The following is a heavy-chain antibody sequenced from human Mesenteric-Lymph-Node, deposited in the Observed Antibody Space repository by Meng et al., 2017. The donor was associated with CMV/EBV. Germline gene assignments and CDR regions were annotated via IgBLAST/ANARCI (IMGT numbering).Heavy chain of an antibody. Sequence: GESLKISCAAFGFTFRSYSMNWVRQAPGKGPEWVSHISSGGDTTYYADSVKGRFTISRDNAKNSLYLHLNSLRVEDTSVYYCARDLGGEWGQGTLVTVSS. CDR1: GFTFRSYS. D-gene: IGHD3-10*01. J-gene: IGHJ4*02. V-gene: IGHV3-48*04. CDR3: ARDLGGE. CDR2: ISSGGDTT.